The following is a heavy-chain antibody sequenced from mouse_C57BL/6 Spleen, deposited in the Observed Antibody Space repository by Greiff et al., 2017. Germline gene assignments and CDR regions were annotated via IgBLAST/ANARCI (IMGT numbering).Heavy chain of an antibody. CDR2: IAPASGIT. CDR3: ARGGREGYFDV. J-gene: IGHJ1*03. D-gene: IGHD3-3*01. CDR1: GFNINNTY. Sequence: VQLKQSVAELVRPGASVKLSCTASGFNINNTYMHWLKQRPEQGLEWIGRIAPASGITKYAPKFQGKTTITADTSSNTAYLRLSSLTTEDTAVYYCARGGREGYFDVWGTGTTVTVSS. V-gene: IGHV14-3*01.